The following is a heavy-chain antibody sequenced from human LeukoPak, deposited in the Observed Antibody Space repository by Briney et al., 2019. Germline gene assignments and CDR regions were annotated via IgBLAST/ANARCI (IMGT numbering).Heavy chain of an antibody. V-gene: IGHV4-30-4*01. CDR2: IYYSGST. D-gene: IGHD2-2*01. Sequence: PSETLSLTCTVSGVSISSGDYYWSWIRQPPGKGLEWIGYIYYSGSTYYNPSLKSRVTISVDTSKNQFSLKLSSVTAADTAVYYCARVDCSSTSCYFVDYWGQGTLVTFSS. CDR1: GVSISSGDYY. J-gene: IGHJ4*02. CDR3: ARVDCSSTSCYFVDY.